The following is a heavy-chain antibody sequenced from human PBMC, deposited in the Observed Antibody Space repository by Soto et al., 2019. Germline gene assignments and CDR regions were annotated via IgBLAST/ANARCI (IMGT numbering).Heavy chain of an antibody. V-gene: IGHV3-15*07. Sequence: GGSLRLSCAASGFTFSNAWMNWVRQAPGKGLEWVGRIKSKTDGGTTDYAAPVKGRFTISRDDSKNTLYLQMNSLKTEDTAVYYCTTVTDGSGSYFFYYYYGMDVWGQGTTVTVSS. D-gene: IGHD3-10*01. J-gene: IGHJ6*02. CDR3: TTVTDGSGSYFFYYYYGMDV. CDR1: GFTFSNAW. CDR2: IKSKTDGGTT.